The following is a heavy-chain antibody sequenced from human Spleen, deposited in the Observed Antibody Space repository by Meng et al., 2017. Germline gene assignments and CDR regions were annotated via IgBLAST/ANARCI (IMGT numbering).Heavy chain of an antibody. D-gene: IGHD4-11*01. Sequence: HVQLQQGCAGLLKPSDPLSLTCVVSVGSYSDNYWSWLRETPGKGLGWIGEINHSESTNSHPSLDSRATISVDTSQNNLSMKLSSVTAADSAVYYCARGPTTMAHDFDYWGQGTLVTVSS. CDR2: INHSEST. CDR3: ARGPTTMAHDFDY. V-gene: IGHV4-34*01. CDR1: VGSYSDNY. J-gene: IGHJ4*02.